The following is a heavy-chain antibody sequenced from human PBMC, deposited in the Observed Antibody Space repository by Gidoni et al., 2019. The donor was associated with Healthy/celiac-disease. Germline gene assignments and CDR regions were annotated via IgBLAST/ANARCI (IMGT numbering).Heavy chain of an antibody. CDR3: AKETEVYYYYYMDV. CDR1: GFTFDDYT. V-gene: IGHV3-43*01. J-gene: IGHJ6*03. CDR2: ISWDGGST. Sequence: EVQLVESGGVVVQPGGSLRLSCAASGFTFDDYTMHWVRQAPGKGLGWVSLISWDGGSTYYTDSVKGRFTISRDDSKNSLYLQMNSLRTEDTALYYCAKETEVYYYYYMDVWGKGTTVTVSS.